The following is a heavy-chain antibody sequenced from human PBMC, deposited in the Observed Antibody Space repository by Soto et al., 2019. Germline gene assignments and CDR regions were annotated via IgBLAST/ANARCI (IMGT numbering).Heavy chain of an antibody. CDR1: GGSISSGGYC. J-gene: IGHJ3*02. CDR3: ARDRGSTTAFDI. CDR2: IYYSGST. Sequence: SETLSLTCTVSGGSISSGGYCWSWIRQHPGKGLEWIGYIYYSGSTYYNPSLKSRVTISVDTSKNQFSLKLSSVTAADTAVYYCARDRGSTTAFDIWGQGTMVTVSS. D-gene: IGHD1-1*01. V-gene: IGHV4-31*03.